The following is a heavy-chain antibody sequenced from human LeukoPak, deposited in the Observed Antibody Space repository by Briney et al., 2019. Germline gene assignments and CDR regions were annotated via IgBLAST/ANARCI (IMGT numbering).Heavy chain of an antibody. Sequence: GASVKVSCKASGYTFTAYYLNWVRQAPGQGLEWLGWIHPSSGVAKLPQRFQGRVTMARDTSITTAYMELSSLRSDDTAVYYCARSPPIWNYVDYFDYWGQGTLVTVSS. J-gene: IGHJ4*02. CDR1: GYTFTAYY. CDR2: IHPSSGVA. CDR3: ARSPPIWNYVDYFDY. D-gene: IGHD1-7*01. V-gene: IGHV1-2*02.